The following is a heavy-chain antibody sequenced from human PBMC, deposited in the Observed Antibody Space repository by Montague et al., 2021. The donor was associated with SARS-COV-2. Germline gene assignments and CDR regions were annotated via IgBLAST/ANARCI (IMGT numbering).Heavy chain of an antibody. Sequence: SETLSLTCTVSGGSIITSNYYWGWLRQPPGKGLEWIGSGDYGGSTPYNPSLTSRVTISVDTSKNHFSLKLTSVTAADTAVYYCARLVRRGPGAMDWLDPWGQGTLVTVSS. CDR3: ARLVRRGPGAMDWLDP. CDR2: GDYGGST. V-gene: IGHV4-39*02. CDR1: GGSIITSNYY. J-gene: IGHJ5*02. D-gene: IGHD2-2*01.